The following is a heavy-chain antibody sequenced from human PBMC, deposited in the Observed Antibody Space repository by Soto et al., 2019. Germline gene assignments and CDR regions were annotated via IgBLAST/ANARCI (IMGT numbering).Heavy chain of an antibody. CDR3: AGMSFTGLGELFGNFYFYGLDV. D-gene: IGHD3-16*01. V-gene: IGHV4-59*03. Sequence: QVQLQESGPGLVKPSETLSLTCNVSGGSISSYYWTWIRQPPGKGLEWIGHIYNSGSANYNPSLQSRVTISLDTSKNQFSLNLTSATAADTAVYYCAGMSFTGLGELFGNFYFYGLDVWGQGTTVTVAS. J-gene: IGHJ6*02. CDR2: IYNSGSA. CDR1: GGSISSYY.